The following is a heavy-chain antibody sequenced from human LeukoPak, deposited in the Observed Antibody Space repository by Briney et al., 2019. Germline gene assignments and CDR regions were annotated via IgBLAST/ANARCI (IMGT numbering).Heavy chain of an antibody. J-gene: IGHJ1*01. CDR3: ARAPSEIGGYYPEYFRH. Sequence: GGSLRLSRAASGFTFSSYWMHWVRQAPGKGLVWVSRIKSDGSTRYADSVKGRFTVSRDNAKNTVSLQMNSLRAEDTGVYYCARAPSEIGGYYPEYFRHWGQGTLVIVSS. CDR1: GFTFSSYW. D-gene: IGHD3-22*01. V-gene: IGHV3-74*01. CDR2: IKSDGST.